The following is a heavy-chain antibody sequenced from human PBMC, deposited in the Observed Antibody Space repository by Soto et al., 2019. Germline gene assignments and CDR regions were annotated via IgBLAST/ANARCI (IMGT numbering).Heavy chain of an antibody. CDR3: AKNGQPPYYYYGLDV. D-gene: IGHD2-8*01. Sequence: ASVKVSCKASGYTFTRYGISWVRHAPGQGLEWMGWISGYNGDTNYAQKFQDRVSMTIDTSTGTAYMELRSLTSDDTAIYYCAKNGQPPYYYYGLDVWG. CDR1: GYTFTRYG. V-gene: IGHV1-18*01. CDR2: ISGYNGDT. J-gene: IGHJ6*02.